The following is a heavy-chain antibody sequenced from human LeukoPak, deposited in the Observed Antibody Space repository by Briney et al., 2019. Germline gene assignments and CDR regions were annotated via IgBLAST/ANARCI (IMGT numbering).Heavy chain of an antibody. V-gene: IGHV4-59*01. D-gene: IGHD3-9*01. CDR1: GGSISNYY. J-gene: IGHJ1*01. CDR3: ASGELRYFDWLPEVRD. CDR2: IYHSGST. Sequence: SETLSLTCTVSGGSISNYYWSWVRQPPGKGLEWIGYIYHSGSTNYNPSLKSRVTISVDTSKNQFSLKLSSVTAADTAVYYCASGELRYFDWLPEVRDWGQGTLVTVSS.